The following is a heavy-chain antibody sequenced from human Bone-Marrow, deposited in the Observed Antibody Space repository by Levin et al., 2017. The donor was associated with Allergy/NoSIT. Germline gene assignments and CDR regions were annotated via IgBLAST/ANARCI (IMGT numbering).Heavy chain of an antibody. D-gene: IGHD2-15*01. Sequence: PSETLSLTCTVSGGSINNNNYYWGWIRQPPGKGLEWVASVYYNGITYYNPSLRSPVTISVDTSKNPFSLRLRSVTATETAVEYSARLGVVVAANWFDPWGQGTLVTVSS. CDR2: VYYNGIT. J-gene: IGHJ5*02. CDR3: ARLGVVVAANWFDP. V-gene: IGHV4-39*01. CDR1: GGSINNNNYY.